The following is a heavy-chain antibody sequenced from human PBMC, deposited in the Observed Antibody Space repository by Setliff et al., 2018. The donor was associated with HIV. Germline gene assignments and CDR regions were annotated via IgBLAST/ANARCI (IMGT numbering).Heavy chain of an antibody. D-gene: IGHD3-22*01. J-gene: IGHJ1*01. CDR2: ISPYNGDT. V-gene: IGHV1-18*01. Sequence: GGSVKVSCKASGYRFNTYGISWVRQAPGQGLEWMGWISPYNGDTRFAQSLQGRVTLTTDTSTNTAYMEMRTLRSDDTAVYYCVRGVTRDISGYYRDEYFQHWGQGTPVTVSS. CDR3: VRGVTRDISGYYRDEYFQH. CDR1: GYRFNTYG.